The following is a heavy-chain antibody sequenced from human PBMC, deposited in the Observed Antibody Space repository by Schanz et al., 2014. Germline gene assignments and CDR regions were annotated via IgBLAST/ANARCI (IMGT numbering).Heavy chain of an antibody. V-gene: IGHV3-48*01. D-gene: IGHD2-15*01. CDR1: GFDFNSYS. CDR3: AKGMGYCSGGTCFDYYYYGLDV. CDR2: IATSSSTR. Sequence: EVRLVESGGGLVQPGGSLRLSCEASGFDFNSYSMNWVRQVPGKGLEWLSYIATSSSTRHYADSVKGRFTISRDNSENTLYLQMNSLSAVDTAVFYCAKGMGYCSGGTCFDYYYYGLDVWGQGTTVTVSS. J-gene: IGHJ6*02.